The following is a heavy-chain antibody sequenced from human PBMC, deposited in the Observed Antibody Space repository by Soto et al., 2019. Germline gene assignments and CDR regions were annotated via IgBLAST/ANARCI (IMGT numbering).Heavy chain of an antibody. J-gene: IGHJ6*02. Sequence: RASMKVSCKASGYTFTSYGISWVRQAPGQGLEWMGWISAYNGNTNYAQKLQGRVTMTTDTSTGTAYMELRSLRSDDTAVYYCARDPGIVVYYYYYGMDVWGQGTTVTVSS. CDR2: ISAYNGNT. D-gene: IGHD3-22*01. V-gene: IGHV1-18*04. CDR1: GYTFTSYG. CDR3: ARDPGIVVYYYYYGMDV.